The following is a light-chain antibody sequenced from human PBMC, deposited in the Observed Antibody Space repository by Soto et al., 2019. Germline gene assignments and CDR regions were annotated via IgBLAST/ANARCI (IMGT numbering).Light chain of an antibody. J-gene: IGKJ1*01. Sequence: QMTMSPSTVRRAGGDSISLTCRASQSISDGLAWFQLKPGKAPKLLIYDASSLESGVPSRFSGSGSGTEYTLTVCSLQPDDFATYYGQQYNNYSTFGQGTKV. CDR1: QSISDG. CDR2: DAS. V-gene: IGKV1-5*01. CDR3: QQYNNYST.